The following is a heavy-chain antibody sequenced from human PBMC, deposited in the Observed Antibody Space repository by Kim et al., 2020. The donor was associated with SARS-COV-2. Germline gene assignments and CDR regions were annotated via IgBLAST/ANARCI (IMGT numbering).Heavy chain of an antibody. CDR1: GYTFTSYT. V-gene: IGHV1-18*01. D-gene: IGHD1-26*01. Sequence: ASVKVSCKASGYTFTSYTISWVRQAPGQGLEWMGWISAYNGNTNYVQKFQGRVTMTTDTSTSTAYMELRSLRSDDTAVYYCATPWDEETNRRTAEYFQHWGQGTLVTVSS. J-gene: IGHJ1*01. CDR2: ISAYNGNT. CDR3: ATPWDEETNRRTAEYFQH.